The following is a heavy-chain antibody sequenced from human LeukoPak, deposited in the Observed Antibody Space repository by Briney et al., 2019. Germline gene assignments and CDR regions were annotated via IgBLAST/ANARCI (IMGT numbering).Heavy chain of an antibody. CDR1: GGSFGGYY. Sequence: PSETLSLTCAVYGGSFGGYYWSWIRQPPGKGLEWIGEINRSGSTNYNPSLRSRVTISVDTSKKQFSLKLSSVAAADTAVYYGARDDGSGGDYWGQGTLVTVSS. CDR3: ARDDGSGGDY. J-gene: IGHJ4*02. V-gene: IGHV4-34*01. CDR2: INRSGST. D-gene: IGHD3-10*01.